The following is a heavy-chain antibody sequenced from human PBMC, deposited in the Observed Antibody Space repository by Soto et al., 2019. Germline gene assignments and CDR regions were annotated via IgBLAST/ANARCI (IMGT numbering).Heavy chain of an antibody. CDR3: ARLWGCAFDF. CDR2: IYYSGCT. D-gene: IGHD2-21*01. V-gene: IGHV4-59*01. Sequence: QVQLQESGPGLVKPSETLSLTCTVSGGSISSYYWSWIRQPPGKGLEWIGYIYYSGCTNYNPSLKSRFTISVNTSKNHFALKLSSVTAADTAVYCCARLWGCAFDFWGQGTMVTVSS. CDR1: GGSISSYY. J-gene: IGHJ3*01.